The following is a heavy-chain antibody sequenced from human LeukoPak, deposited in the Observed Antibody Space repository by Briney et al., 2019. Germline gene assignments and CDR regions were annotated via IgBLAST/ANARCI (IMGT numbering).Heavy chain of an antibody. CDR2: ISGSGGST. CDR1: GFTFSSYA. Sequence: PGGSLRLSCAASGFTFSSYAMSWVRQAPGKGLEWVSAISGSGGSTYYADSVKGRFTISRDNSENTLHLQMNSLRAEDTAVYYCAKSIGGVVVVAADYWGQGTLVTVSS. V-gene: IGHV3-23*01. D-gene: IGHD2-15*01. J-gene: IGHJ4*02. CDR3: AKSIGGVVVVAADY.